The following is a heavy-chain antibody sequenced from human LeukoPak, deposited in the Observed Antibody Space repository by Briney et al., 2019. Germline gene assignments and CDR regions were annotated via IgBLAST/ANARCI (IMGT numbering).Heavy chain of an antibody. V-gene: IGHV4-30-2*01. CDR1: GGSISSGGYS. Sequence: SETLSLTCAVSGGSISSGGYSWSWTRQPPGKGLEWIGYIYHSGSTYYNPSLKSRVTISVDRSKNQFSLKLSSVTAADTAVYYCARGKVRGVRYFDYWGQGTLVTVSS. CDR3: ARGKVRGVRYFDY. D-gene: IGHD3-10*01. CDR2: IYHSGST. J-gene: IGHJ4*02.